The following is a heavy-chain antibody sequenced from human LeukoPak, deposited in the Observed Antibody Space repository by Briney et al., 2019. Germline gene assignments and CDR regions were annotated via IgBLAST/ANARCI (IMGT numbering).Heavy chain of an antibody. D-gene: IGHD1/OR15-1a*01. CDR2: INLNSGGT. V-gene: IGHV1-2*02. CDR1: GYTFTGSY. Sequence: ASVKVSCKASGYTFTGSYMHWVRQAPGQGLEWMGWINLNSGGTNYAQKFQVRVTMTRDMSTSTAYMELSSLRSEDTAVYYCAAVRKLGQPIDYWGQGTLVTVSS. J-gene: IGHJ4*02. CDR3: AAVRKLGQPIDY.